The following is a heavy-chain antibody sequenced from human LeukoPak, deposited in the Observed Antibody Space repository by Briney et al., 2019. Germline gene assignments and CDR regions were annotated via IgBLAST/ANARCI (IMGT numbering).Heavy chain of an antibody. V-gene: IGHV3-7*01. Sequence: GGSLRLSCAASGFTFSSYWMSWLRQAPGKGLEGVANIKQDGSEKYYVDSVKGRFTISRDNAKNSLYLQMHSLRAEDTAVYYCGGDDCSSSSSYHYWFDPWGQGTLVTVSS. CDR2: IKQDGSEK. CDR3: GGDDCSSSSSYHYWFDP. J-gene: IGHJ5*02. D-gene: IGHD2-2*01. CDR1: GFTFSSYW.